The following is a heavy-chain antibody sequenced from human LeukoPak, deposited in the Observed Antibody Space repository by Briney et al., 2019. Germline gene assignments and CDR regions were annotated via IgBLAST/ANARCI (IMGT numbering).Heavy chain of an antibody. CDR3: ARDGKDSSGYYFGDY. J-gene: IGHJ4*02. Sequence: PGGSLRLSCAASGFTVSSSYMSWVRQAPGKGLEWVSVIYSGGSTSYADSVKGRFTISRDNSRNTLYLQINSLRVEDTAVYYCARDGKDSSGYYFGDYWGQGTLVTVSS. CDR2: IYSGGST. D-gene: IGHD3-22*01. CDR1: GFTVSSSY. V-gene: IGHV3-66*01.